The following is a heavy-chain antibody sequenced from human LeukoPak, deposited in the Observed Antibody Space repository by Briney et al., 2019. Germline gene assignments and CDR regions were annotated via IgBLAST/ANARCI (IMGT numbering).Heavy chain of an antibody. V-gene: IGHV1-2*02. J-gene: IGHJ5*02. Sequence: ASVKVSCKASGYTFTGYYMHWVRQAPGQGLEWMGWINPNSGGTNYAQKFQGRVTMTRDTSISTAYMELSRLRSDDTAVYYCARDKSGYYVWFDPWGQGTLVTVSS. CDR1: GYTFTGYY. CDR3: ARDKSGYYVWFDP. D-gene: IGHD3-3*01. CDR2: INPNSGGT.